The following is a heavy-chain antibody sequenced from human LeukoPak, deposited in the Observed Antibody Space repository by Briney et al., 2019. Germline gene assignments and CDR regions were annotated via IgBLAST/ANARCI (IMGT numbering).Heavy chain of an antibody. D-gene: IGHD5-18*01. Sequence: GGSLRLSCAASGFTFTSHWMSWVRQAPGKGLEWVSAISGSGGSTYYADSVKGRFTISRDNSKNTLYLQMNSLRAEDTAVYYCAKNEETGIQLWLLGYFDYWGQGTLVTVSS. J-gene: IGHJ4*02. CDR1: GFTFTSHW. CDR3: AKNEETGIQLWLLGYFDY. CDR2: ISGSGGST. V-gene: IGHV3-23*01.